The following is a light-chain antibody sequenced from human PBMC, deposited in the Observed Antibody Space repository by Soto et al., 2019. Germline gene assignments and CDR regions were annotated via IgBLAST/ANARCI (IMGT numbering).Light chain of an antibody. CDR3: QQRSNWPPVT. Sequence: EIVLAQSPATLSLSPGERVTLSCRASQSVSSYLAWYQQKPGQAPRLLIYDASNRATGIPARFSGSGSGTDFTLTISSLEPEDFAVYYCQQRSNWPPVTFGGGTNVEIK. CDR1: QSVSSY. V-gene: IGKV3-11*01. J-gene: IGKJ4*01. CDR2: DAS.